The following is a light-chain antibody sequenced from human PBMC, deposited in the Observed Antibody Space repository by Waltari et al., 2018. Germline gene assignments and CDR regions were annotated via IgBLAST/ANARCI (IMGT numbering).Light chain of an antibody. V-gene: IGKV1-5*03. Sequence: DIQMTQSPSTLSASVGDRVPITCRASQSVSSWLAWYQQKPGKAPKLLIYKASALENGVASRFSGSGSGTEFTLTISNLQPDDFATYYCQHYDNFPVTFGHGTKLEIK. CDR2: KAS. CDR3: QHYDNFPVT. CDR1: QSVSSW. J-gene: IGKJ1*01.